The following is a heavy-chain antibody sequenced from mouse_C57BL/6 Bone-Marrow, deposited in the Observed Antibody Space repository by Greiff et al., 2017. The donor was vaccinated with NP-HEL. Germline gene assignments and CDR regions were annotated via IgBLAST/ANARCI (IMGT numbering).Heavy chain of an antibody. D-gene: IGHD1-1*01. CDR3: ANYYGSTPFAY. J-gene: IGHJ3*01. CDR1: GYAFTNYL. V-gene: IGHV1-54*01. CDR2: INPGSGGT. Sequence: QVQLQQSGAELVRPRTSVKVSCKASGYAFTNYLIEWVKQRPGQGLEWIGVINPGSGGTNYNEKFKGKATLTADKSSSTAYMQLSSLTSEDSAVYFCANYYGSTPFAYWGQGTLVTVSA.